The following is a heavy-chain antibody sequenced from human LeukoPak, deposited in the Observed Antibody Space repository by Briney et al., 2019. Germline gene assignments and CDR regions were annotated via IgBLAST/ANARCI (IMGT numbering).Heavy chain of an antibody. J-gene: IGHJ5*02. Sequence: SETLSLTCTVSGGSISSYYWSWIRQPPGKGLEWIGYIYYSGSTNYNPSLKSRVTISVDTSKNQFSLKLSSVTAADTAVYYCARSTTVVTPWEQLWFDPRGQGTLVTVSS. V-gene: IGHV4-59*01. D-gene: IGHD4-23*01. CDR2: IYYSGST. CDR1: GGSISSYY. CDR3: ARSTTVVTPWEQLWFDP.